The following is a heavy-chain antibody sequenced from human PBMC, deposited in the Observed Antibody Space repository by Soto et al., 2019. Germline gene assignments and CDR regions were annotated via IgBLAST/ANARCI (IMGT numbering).Heavy chain of an antibody. CDR2: IYYSGST. D-gene: IGHD4-17*01. J-gene: IGHJ4*02. V-gene: IGHV4-39*01. CDR1: GVSISSSSYY. CDR3: ARQSTVTTFFDY. Sequence: QLQLQESGPGLVKPSETLSLTCTVSGVSISSSSYYWGWIRQPPGKGLEWIGSIYYSGSTYYNPSLESRVTISVDTSKNQFSLKLSSVTAADTAVYYCARQSTVTTFFDYWGQGTLVTVSS.